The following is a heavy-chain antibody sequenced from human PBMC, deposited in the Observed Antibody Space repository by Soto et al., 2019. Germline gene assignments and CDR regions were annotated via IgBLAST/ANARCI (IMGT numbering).Heavy chain of an antibody. V-gene: IGHV1-2*02. Sequence: ASVKVSCKASGYTFTGYYMHWVRQAPGQGLEWMGWINPNSGGTNYAQKFQGRVTMTRDTSISTAYMELSRLRSDDTAVYYCANSPFARTDLLWFGEQNYYYYGMDVWGQGTTVTVSS. D-gene: IGHD3-10*01. CDR1: GYTFTGYY. CDR2: INPNSGGT. J-gene: IGHJ6*02. CDR3: ANSPFARTDLLWFGEQNYYYYGMDV.